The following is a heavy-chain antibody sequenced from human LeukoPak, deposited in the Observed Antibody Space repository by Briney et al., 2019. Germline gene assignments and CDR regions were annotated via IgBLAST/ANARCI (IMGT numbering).Heavy chain of an antibody. CDR1: GFTFDDYA. D-gene: IGHD3-10*01. CDR2: ISWNSGSI. J-gene: IGHJ3*02. Sequence: GGSLRLSCAAPGFTFDDYAMHWVRQAPGKGLEWVSGISWNSGSIGYADSVKGRFTISRDNAKNSLYLQMNSLRAEDTALYYCAKDYSYGSGTSDAFDIWGQGTMVTVSS. V-gene: IGHV3-9*01. CDR3: AKDYSYGSGTSDAFDI.